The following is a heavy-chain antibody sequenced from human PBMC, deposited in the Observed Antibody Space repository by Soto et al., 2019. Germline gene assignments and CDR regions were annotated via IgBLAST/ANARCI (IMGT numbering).Heavy chain of an antibody. CDR3: ATSPDN. V-gene: IGHV4-31*01. J-gene: IGHJ4*02. Sequence: QVQLQESGPGLVKPSQTLSLTCTVSGGSISSDGYYWSWIRQPPGKGLEWIGYIYYNGSTYYNPSLKSQVTITVDTSKNQFSLQLSSVTAADTAVYYCATSPDNWGQGTLVTVSS. CDR2: IYYNGST. CDR1: GGSISSDGYY. D-gene: IGHD6-6*01.